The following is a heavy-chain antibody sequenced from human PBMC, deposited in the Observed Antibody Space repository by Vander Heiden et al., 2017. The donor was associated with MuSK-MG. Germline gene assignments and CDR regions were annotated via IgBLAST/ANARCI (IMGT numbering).Heavy chain of an antibody. CDR2: ISGGGNST. V-gene: IGHV3-23*01. J-gene: IGHJ4*02. CDR1: GFNSIHYA. Sequence: EVQLLESGGDLVQPGGSLRLRCAASGFNSIHYAMNWVRQAPGKGLEWVSSISGGGNSTQYADSVKGRFTISRDDSKNTVYLQMNSLKAEDTALYYCAKGRLSSSFSPGDYWGQGTLVIVSS. CDR3: AKGRLSSSFSPGDY. D-gene: IGHD2-2*01.